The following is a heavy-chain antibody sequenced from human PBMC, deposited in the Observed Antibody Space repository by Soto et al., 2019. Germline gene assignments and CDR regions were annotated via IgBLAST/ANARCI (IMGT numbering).Heavy chain of an antibody. J-gene: IGHJ4*02. CDR2: IYSSGST. D-gene: IGHD3-10*01. Sequence: AGKGLEWIGRIYSSGSTNYSPSLKSRVTMSVDTSNNQFSLKLSSVTAADTAVYYCARGHHSGINYAIDNRGQGT. V-gene: IGHV4-4*07. CDR3: ARGHHSGINYAIDN.